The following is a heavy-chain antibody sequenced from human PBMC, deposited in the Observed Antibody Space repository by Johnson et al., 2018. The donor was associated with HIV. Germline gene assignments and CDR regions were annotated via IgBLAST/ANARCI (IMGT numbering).Heavy chain of an antibody. J-gene: IGHJ3*02. Sequence: VQLVESGGGLVKPGGSLRLSCAASGFTFSNAWMSWVRQAPGKGLEWVGRIKSKTGGGTTDYAAPVKGRFTISRDDSKNTLYLQMNSLKTEDTAVYYCTTDWSMVRGVIVAFDIWGQGTMVTVSS. CDR1: GFTFSNAW. CDR3: TTDWSMVRGVIVAFDI. CDR2: IKSKTGGGTT. V-gene: IGHV3-15*01. D-gene: IGHD3-10*01.